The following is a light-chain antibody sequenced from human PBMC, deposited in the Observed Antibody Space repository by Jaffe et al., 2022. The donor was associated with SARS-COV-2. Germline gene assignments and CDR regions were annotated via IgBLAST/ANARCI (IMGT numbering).Light chain of an antibody. Sequence: DIQLTQSPSFLSASVGDRVTIACRASQGISSYLAWYQQKPGKAPKLLISGASTLQSGVPSRFSGSGSGTEFTLTLSSLQPEDFAIYYCQQLYGFPITFGQGTRLDIK. CDR2: GAS. J-gene: IGKJ5*01. CDR3: QQLYGFPIT. V-gene: IGKV1-9*01. CDR1: QGISSY.